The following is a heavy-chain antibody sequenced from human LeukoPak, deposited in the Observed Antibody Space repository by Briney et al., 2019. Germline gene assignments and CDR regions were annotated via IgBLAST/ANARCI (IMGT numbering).Heavy chain of an antibody. CDR3: ASGGATYNN. CDR1: GFTFSSYW. CDR2: IKQDGSEK. J-gene: IGHJ4*02. D-gene: IGHD1-26*01. Sequence: PGGSLRLSCAASGFTFSSYWMSWVRQARGTRREWVANIKQDGSEKYYVDSVKGRFTISRDNAKNSLFLQMNSLRAEDTAVYYCASGGATYNNWGRGTLVTVSS. V-gene: IGHV3-7*01.